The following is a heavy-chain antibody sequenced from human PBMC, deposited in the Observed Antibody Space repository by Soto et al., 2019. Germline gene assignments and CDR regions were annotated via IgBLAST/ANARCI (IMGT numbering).Heavy chain of an antibody. CDR2: ISSSSSYT. D-gene: IGHD6-19*01. J-gene: IGHJ4*02. CDR1: GFTFSDYY. Sequence: QVQLVESGGGLVQPGGSLRLSCAASGFTFSDYYMSWIRQAPGKGLEWVSYISSSSSYTNYADSVKGRFTISRDNAKNSLYLQMNSLRAEDTAVYYCARRIAVAGYYFDYWGQGTLVTVSS. V-gene: IGHV3-11*05. CDR3: ARRIAVAGYYFDY.